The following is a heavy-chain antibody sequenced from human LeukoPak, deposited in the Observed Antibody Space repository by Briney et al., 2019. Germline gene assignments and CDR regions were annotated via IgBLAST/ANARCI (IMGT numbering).Heavy chain of an antibody. CDR3: ASGMTYYYDSSGYYPTGYFDY. CDR2: ISDIGSI. D-gene: IGHD3-22*01. J-gene: IGHJ4*02. V-gene: IGHV4-59*12. CDR1: GGSIGSYY. Sequence: PSETLSLTCTVSGGSIGSYYWSWIRQPPGKGLEWIAYISDIGSINYNPSLKSRVTISVDTSKNQFSLKLSSVTAADTAVYYCASGMTYYYDSSGYYPTGYFDYWGQGTLVTVSS.